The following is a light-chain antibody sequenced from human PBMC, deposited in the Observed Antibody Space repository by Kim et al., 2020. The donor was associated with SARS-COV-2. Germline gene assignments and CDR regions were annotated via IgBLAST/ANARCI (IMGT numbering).Light chain of an antibody. CDR3: QQYSNSLGT. J-gene: IGKJ2*02. Sequence: PGEGATLSCRASQSVSSIYLAWYQQKLGQAPRLLIYRTSIRATGIPDRFSGSGSGADFTLTISRLEPEDFAVYYCQQYSNSLGTFGQGTKLEIK. CDR1: QSVSSIY. CDR2: RTS. V-gene: IGKV3-20*01.